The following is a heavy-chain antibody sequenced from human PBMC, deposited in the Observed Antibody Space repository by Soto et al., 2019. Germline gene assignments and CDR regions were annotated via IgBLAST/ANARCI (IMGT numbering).Heavy chain of an antibody. CDR2: IDGSGDDT. Sequence: VQLLESGGGLVQPGGSLRLSCAASGFIFSGYAMNWVRQAPGKGLEWVSAIDGSGDDTYYADSVKGRFTVSRDNSKNTLYLQMNSLRAEDTAVYYCAKGDDVVLMVYANDYWGQGTLVTVSS. D-gene: IGHD2-8*01. V-gene: IGHV3-23*01. J-gene: IGHJ4*02. CDR3: AKGDDVVLMVYANDY. CDR1: GFIFSGYA.